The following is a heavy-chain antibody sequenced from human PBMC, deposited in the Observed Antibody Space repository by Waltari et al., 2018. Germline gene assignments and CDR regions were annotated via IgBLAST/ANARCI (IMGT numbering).Heavy chain of an antibody. CDR1: GGTFSSYA. Sequence: QVQLVQSGAEVKKPGSSVKVSCKASGGTFSSYAISWVRQAPGQGLEWMGGIIPIFGPANYAQKVQCRVTITTDESTSTAYMELISLRSEDTAVYYWARSIAVAGPLSFYYMDVWGKGTTVTVSS. J-gene: IGHJ6*03. D-gene: IGHD6-19*01. CDR3: ARSIAVAGPLSFYYMDV. V-gene: IGHV1-69*05. CDR2: IIPIFGPA.